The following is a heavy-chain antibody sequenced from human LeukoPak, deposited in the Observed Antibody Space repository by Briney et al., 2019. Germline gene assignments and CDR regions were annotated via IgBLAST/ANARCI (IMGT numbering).Heavy chain of an antibody. D-gene: IGHD4-17*01. CDR2: ISSGSGYI. J-gene: IGHJ4*02. CDR3: ARGYGDYGKYYFDS. Sequence: KPGGTLRLSCAASGFSFSSYAINWARQAPGKGLEWVSSISSGSGYIYYADSVKGRFTISRGNAKNSLYLQMNSLRAEDTAVYYCARGYGDYGKYYFDSWGQGTLVTVSS. CDR1: GFSFSSYA. V-gene: IGHV3-21*01.